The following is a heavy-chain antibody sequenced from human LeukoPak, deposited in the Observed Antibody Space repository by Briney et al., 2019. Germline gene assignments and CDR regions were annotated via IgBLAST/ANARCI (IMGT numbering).Heavy chain of an antibody. Sequence: SETLSLTCAVSGYSISSGYCWGWIRQPPGKGLEWIGSIYHSGSTYYNPSLKSRVTISVDTSKNQFSLKLSSVTAADTAVYYCARHPDPYGGKLRGYYFDYWGQGTLVTVSS. CDR1: GYSISSGYC. V-gene: IGHV4-38-2*01. J-gene: IGHJ4*02. CDR3: ARHPDPYGGKLRGYYFDY. D-gene: IGHD4-23*01. CDR2: IYHSGST.